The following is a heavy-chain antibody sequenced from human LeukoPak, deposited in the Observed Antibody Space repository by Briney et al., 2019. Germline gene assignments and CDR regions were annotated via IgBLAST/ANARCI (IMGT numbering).Heavy chain of an antibody. Sequence: GGSLRLSCAASGFTFSSYEMNWVRQAPGKGLEWVSYISSSGSTIYYADSVKGRFTISRDNAKNSLYLQMNSLRAEDTAVYYCARDEGNYDILTGYYTARRLDYWGQGTLVTVSS. J-gene: IGHJ4*02. CDR1: GFTFSSYE. CDR3: ARDEGNYDILTGYYTARRLDY. V-gene: IGHV3-48*03. D-gene: IGHD3-9*01. CDR2: ISSSGSTI.